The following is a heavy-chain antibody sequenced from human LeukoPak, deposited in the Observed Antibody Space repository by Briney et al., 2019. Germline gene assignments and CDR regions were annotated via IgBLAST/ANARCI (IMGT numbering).Heavy chain of an antibody. CDR2: IRYDGSNK. Sequence: GGSLRLSCAASGFTFSSYGMHWVRQAPGKGLEWVAFIRYDGSNKYYADSVKGRFTISRDNAKNTLYLQMNSLRAEDTALYYCAKEGEYSYGPFDYWGQGTLVTVSS. J-gene: IGHJ4*02. D-gene: IGHD5-18*01. CDR1: GFTFSSYG. V-gene: IGHV3-30*02. CDR3: AKEGEYSYGPFDY.